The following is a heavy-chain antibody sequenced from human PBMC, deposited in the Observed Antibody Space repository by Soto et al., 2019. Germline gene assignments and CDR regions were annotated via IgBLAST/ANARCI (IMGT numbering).Heavy chain of an antibody. CDR2: INHRGSL. D-gene: IGHD1-1*01. CDR1: GGSMTSGDQY. V-gene: IGHV4-31*03. CDR3: AGELPQRQGRNMDV. Sequence: SETLSLTCTVTGGSMTSGDQYWTWIRHRPGEGLEWFGYINHRGSLYYNPSLKSRVSMSVDTSENQFSLNLSSVTAADTTVYYCAGELPQRQGRNMDVWGQGTTVTVSS. J-gene: IGHJ6*02.